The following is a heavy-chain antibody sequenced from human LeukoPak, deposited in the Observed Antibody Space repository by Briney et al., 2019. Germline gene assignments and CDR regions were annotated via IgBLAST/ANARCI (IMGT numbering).Heavy chain of an antibody. V-gene: IGHV3-48*01. CDR1: GFTFSSYS. D-gene: IGHD3-3*01. Sequence: GGSLRLSCAASGFTFSSYSMNWVRQAPGKGLEWVSYISSSSSTIYYADSVKGRFTISRDNAKNSLYLQMNSLRAEDTAVYYCAREGEGYYDFSSGYVPFDPWGQGTLVTVSS. CDR2: ISSSSSTI. J-gene: IGHJ5*02. CDR3: AREGEGYYDFSSGYVPFDP.